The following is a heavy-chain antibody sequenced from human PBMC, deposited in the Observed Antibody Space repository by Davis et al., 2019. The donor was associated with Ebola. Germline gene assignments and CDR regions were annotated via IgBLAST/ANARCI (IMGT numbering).Heavy chain of an antibody. CDR2: IIPIFGTA. V-gene: IGHV1-69*06. CDR1: GGTFSSYA. CDR3: ASPLPYDFWSGYYPNHYYYYGMDV. J-gene: IGHJ6*02. Sequence: SVKVSCKASGGTFSSYAISWVRQAPGQGLEWMGGIIPIFGTANYAQKFQGRVTITADKSTSTAYMELSSLRSEDTAVYYCASPLPYDFWSGYYPNHYYYYGMDVWGQGTTVTVSS. D-gene: IGHD3-3*01.